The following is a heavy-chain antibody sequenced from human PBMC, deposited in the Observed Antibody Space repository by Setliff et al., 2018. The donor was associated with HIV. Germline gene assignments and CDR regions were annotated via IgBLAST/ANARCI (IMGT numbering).Heavy chain of an antibody. Sequence: PSETLSLTCTVSGGSISSHYWSWIRQPPGKGLEWIGYMYYSGSTNYNPSLKSRVSISVDTSKNQFSLKLSSVTAADTAVCYCARVYDFWRGKYAFDIWGQGTMVTVSS. V-gene: IGHV4-59*11. CDR1: GGSISSHY. J-gene: IGHJ3*02. CDR2: MYYSGST. D-gene: IGHD3-3*01. CDR3: ARVYDFWRGKYAFDI.